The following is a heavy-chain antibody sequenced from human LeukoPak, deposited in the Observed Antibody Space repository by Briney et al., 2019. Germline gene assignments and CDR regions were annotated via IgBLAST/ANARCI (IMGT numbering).Heavy chain of an antibody. CDR3: ARLRGHSGYVSRASRAFDI. J-gene: IGHJ3*02. CDR2: INDSGST. Sequence: PSDTLSLTCAVYGGSFSGYYWSWIRQPPGKGLEWIGEINDSGSTNNNPSIKSRVTISIDTTKNHFSLKLSSVTGADTAVYYCARLRGHSGYVSRASRAFDIWGQGTMVTVSS. D-gene: IGHD5-12*01. CDR1: GGSFSGYY. V-gene: IGHV4-34*01.